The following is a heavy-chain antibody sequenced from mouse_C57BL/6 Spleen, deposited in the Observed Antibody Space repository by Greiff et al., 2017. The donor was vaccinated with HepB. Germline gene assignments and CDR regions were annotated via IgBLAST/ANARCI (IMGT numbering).Heavy chain of an antibody. CDR1: GFTFSDYG. J-gene: IGHJ4*01. V-gene: IGHV5-17*01. Sequence: DVKLVESGGGLVKPGGSLKLSCAASGFTFSDYGMHWVRQAPEKGLEWVAYISSGSSTIYYADTVKGRSTISRDNAKNTLFLQMTSLRSEDTAMYYCAREGPYAMDYWGQGTSVTVSS. CDR3: AREGPYAMDY. CDR2: ISSGSSTI.